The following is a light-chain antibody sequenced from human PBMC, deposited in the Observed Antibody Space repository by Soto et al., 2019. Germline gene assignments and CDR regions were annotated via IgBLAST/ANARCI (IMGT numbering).Light chain of an antibody. CDR3: TSYTPSSTLA. Sequence: QSALTQPASVSGSPGQSITISCTGTSSDVGGYNYVSWYQQHPGKVPKLMIYEVSYRPSGVSNRFSGPKSGNTASLTISGLQAEDEAAYHCTSYTPSSTLAFGRGTKVTVL. CDR1: SSDVGGYNY. J-gene: IGLJ3*02. CDR2: EVS. V-gene: IGLV2-14*01.